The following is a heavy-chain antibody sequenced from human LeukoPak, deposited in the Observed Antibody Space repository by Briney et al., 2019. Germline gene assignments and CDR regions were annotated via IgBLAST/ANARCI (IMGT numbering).Heavy chain of an antibody. Sequence: ASVKVSCKASGYTFTSYGISWVRQAPGQGLEWMGWINPNSGGTNYAQKFQGRVTMTRDTSISTAYTELSRLRSDDTAVYYCARVAQQLVRWFDPWGQGTLVTVSS. D-gene: IGHD6-13*01. CDR3: ARVAQQLVRWFDP. V-gene: IGHV1-2*02. CDR2: INPNSGGT. J-gene: IGHJ5*02. CDR1: GYTFTSYG.